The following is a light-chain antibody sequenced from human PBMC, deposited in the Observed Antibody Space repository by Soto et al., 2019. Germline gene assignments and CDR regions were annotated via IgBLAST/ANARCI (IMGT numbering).Light chain of an antibody. CDR1: SSDVGNYNL. CDR3: AAWDDSLSGVV. J-gene: IGLJ2*01. V-gene: IGLV2-23*01. CDR2: EGG. Sequence: QSALTQPASVSGSPGQSITISCTGTSSDVGNYNLVSWYQQYPGKAPKLMIYEGGKRPSGVSNRFSGSKSGNTASLTISGLQAEDEADYYCAAWDDSLSGVVFGGGTKVTVL.